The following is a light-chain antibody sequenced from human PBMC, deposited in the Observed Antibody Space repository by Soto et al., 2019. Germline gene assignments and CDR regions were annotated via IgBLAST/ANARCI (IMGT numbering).Light chain of an antibody. J-gene: IGKJ1*01. V-gene: IGKV1-5*03. CDR3: QQYNSYS. Sequence: TQSPSTLSASVGDRVTIICRASESIDSWLAWHQQKPGRAPKLLISKASSLESGVPSRFSGSGFGTEFTLTISSLQPDDFATYYCQQYNSYSFGQGTKVDIK. CDR2: KAS. CDR1: ESIDSW.